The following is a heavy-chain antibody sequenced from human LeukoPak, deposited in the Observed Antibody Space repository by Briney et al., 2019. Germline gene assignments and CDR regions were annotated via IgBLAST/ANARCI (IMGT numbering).Heavy chain of an antibody. CDR3: AEVRRPSYGDFDY. V-gene: IGHV3-23*01. Sequence: GGSLRLSCAASGFTFRSYTMSWVRQAPGKGLEWVSAISGSGGSTYYADSVKGRFTISRDNSKNTLYLQMNSMRAEDTAVYYCAEVRRPSYGDFDYWGQGTLVTVSS. J-gene: IGHJ4*02. CDR1: GFTFRSYT. CDR2: ISGSGGST. D-gene: IGHD4-17*01.